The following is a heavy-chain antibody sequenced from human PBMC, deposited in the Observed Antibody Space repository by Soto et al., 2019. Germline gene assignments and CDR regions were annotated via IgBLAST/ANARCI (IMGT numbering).Heavy chain of an antibody. CDR1: GDTFCSYA. D-gene: IGHD5-18*01. CDR3: ARDKSEDTAMVRGPPPYYYYYGMDV. J-gene: IGHJ6*02. CDR2: IIPIFGTA. V-gene: IGHV1-69*13. Sequence: SVKVSCTASGDTFCSYAISWARRAPRQGLEWMGGIIPIFGTANYAQKFQGRVTITADESTSTAYMELSSLRSEDTAVYYCARDKSEDTAMVRGPPPYYYYYGMDVWGQGTTVTVSS.